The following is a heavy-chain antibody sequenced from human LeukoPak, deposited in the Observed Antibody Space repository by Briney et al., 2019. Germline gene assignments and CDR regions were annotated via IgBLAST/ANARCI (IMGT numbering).Heavy chain of an antibody. J-gene: IGHJ4*02. D-gene: IGHD6-19*01. CDR2: INPNSGGT. Sequence: ASVKVSCKASGYTFTGYYMHWVRQAPGQGLAWMGWINPNSGGTNYAQKFQGRVTMTRDTSISTAYMELSRLRSDDTAVYCCARDGIAVAGFDYWGQGTLVTVSS. CDR1: GYTFTGYY. V-gene: IGHV1-2*02. CDR3: ARDGIAVAGFDY.